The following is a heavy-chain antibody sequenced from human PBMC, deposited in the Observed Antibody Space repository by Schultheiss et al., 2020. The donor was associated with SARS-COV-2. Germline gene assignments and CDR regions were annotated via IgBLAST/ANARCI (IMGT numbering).Heavy chain of an antibody. CDR1: GFTFSSYG. CDR2: ISSSSSYI. J-gene: IGHJ4*02. CDR3: AKNYGDYVVDY. D-gene: IGHD4-17*01. V-gene: IGHV3-21*01. Sequence: GESLKISCAASGFTFSSYGMHWVRQAPGKGLEWVSSISSSSSYIYYADSVKGRFTISRDNAKNSLYLQMNSLRAEDTAVYYCAKNYGDYVVDYWGQGTLVTVSS.